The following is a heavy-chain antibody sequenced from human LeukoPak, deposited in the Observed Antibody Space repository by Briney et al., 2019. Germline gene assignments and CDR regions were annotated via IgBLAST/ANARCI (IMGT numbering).Heavy chain of an antibody. D-gene: IGHD2/OR15-2a*01. CDR3: ASQENYFLDY. Sequence: GASVKVSCKASGYTFTGYYMHWVRQAPGQGLEWMGWISAYNGNTNYAQKLQGRVTMTTDTSTSTAYMELSSLRSEDTAVYYCASQENYFLDYWGQGTLVTVSS. J-gene: IGHJ4*02. CDR2: ISAYNGNT. CDR1: GYTFTGYY. V-gene: IGHV1-18*04.